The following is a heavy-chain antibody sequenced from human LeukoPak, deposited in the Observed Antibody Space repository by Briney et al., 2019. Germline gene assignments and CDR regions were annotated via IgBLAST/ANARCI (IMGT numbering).Heavy chain of an antibody. V-gene: IGHV3-23*01. CDR3: AKDPKVATIDYFGY. CDR2: ISGSAGST. Sequence: GGSLRLSCAASGFTFSSYAMSWVRQAPGKGLEWVSGISGSAGSTYYADSVKGRFTISRDNSKNTLYLQMNSLRAEDTAVYYCAKDPKVATIDYFGYWGQGTLVTVSS. CDR1: GFTFSSYA. D-gene: IGHD5-12*01. J-gene: IGHJ4*02.